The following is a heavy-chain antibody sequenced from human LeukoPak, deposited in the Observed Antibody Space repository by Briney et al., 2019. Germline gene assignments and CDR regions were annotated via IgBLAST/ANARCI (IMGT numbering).Heavy chain of an antibody. CDR2: ISAYNGNT. D-gene: IGHD2-2*01. Sequence: GASVKVSCKASGYTFTSYGISWVRQAPGQGLEWMGWISAYNGNTNYAQKLQGRVTMTTDTSTSTAYMELRSLRSDDTAVYYCARDIVVVPAAMPADYYYYYMDVWGKGTTVTVSS. J-gene: IGHJ6*03. CDR1: GYTFTSYG. CDR3: ARDIVVVPAAMPADYYYYYMDV. V-gene: IGHV1-18*01.